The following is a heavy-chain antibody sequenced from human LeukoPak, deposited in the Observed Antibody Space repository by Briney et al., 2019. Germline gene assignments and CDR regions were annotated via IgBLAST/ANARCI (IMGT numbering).Heavy chain of an antibody. D-gene: IGHD2-15*01. CDR1: GFTVSTNY. CDR2: LYSGGST. CDR3: ARAPSGRADNALDV. V-gene: IGHV3-66*01. Sequence: GGSLRLSCTAPGFTVSTNYMSWVRQAPGKGLEWVSVLYSGGSTYYADSVKGRFTISRDNSKNTLYLQMNSLRAEDTAVYYCARAPSGRADNALDVWGQGAKVTVSS. J-gene: IGHJ3*01.